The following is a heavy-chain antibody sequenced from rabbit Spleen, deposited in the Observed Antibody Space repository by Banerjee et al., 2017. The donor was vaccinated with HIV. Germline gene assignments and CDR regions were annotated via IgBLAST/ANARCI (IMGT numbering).Heavy chain of an antibody. D-gene: IGHD6-1*01. CDR2: INTATGKP. V-gene: IGHV1S45*01. Sequence: QEQLEESGGGLVKPEGSLTLTCKASGFFFSDRGVMCWVRQAPGKGLEWNACINTATGKPVYATWAKGRFTISRTSSTTVTLQMTSLTAADTATYFCARGTGVVGNGYALWGPGTLVTVS. CDR1: GFFFSDRGV. J-gene: IGHJ4*01. CDR3: ARGTGVVGNGYAL.